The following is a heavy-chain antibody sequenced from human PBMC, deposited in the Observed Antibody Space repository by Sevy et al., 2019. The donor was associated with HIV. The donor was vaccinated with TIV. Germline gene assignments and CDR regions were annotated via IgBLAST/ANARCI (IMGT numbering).Heavy chain of an antibody. CDR2: ISSASSYI. J-gene: IGHJ4*02. D-gene: IGHD3-22*01. Sequence: GGSLRLSCVASGFIFSNYDMNWVRQAPGKGLEWVSSISSASSYIYYADSVKGRFTVSRDNAKDSLYLQMHSLGAEDTAKYYCARALDYYDSGGYFYWGLGTLVTVSS. CDR3: ARALDYYDSGGYFY. CDR1: GFIFSNYD. V-gene: IGHV3-21*01.